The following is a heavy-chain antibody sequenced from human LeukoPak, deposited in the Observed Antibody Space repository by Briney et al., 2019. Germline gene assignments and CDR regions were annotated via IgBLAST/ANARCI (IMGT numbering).Heavy chain of an antibody. CDR1: GFTFGSHG. V-gene: IGHV3-23*01. J-gene: IGHJ4*02. CDR2: LTGNGGKT. CDR3: ARDNHSGYDR. D-gene: IGHD5-12*01. Sequence: TGGSLRLSCAASGFTFGSHGMSWVRQGPGKGLEWVSGLTGNGGKTYYADSVKGRFTISRDNSENTLHLQMNSLRAEDTAVYYCARDNHSGYDRWGQGTLVTVSS.